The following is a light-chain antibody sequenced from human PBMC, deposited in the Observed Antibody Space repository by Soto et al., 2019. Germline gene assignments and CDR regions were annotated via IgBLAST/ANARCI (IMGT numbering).Light chain of an antibody. Sequence: EIVLTQYPATLSLSPGERATLSCRASQSVSSYLAWYQQKPGQPLRLLIYDASNRATGIPARFSGSGSGTDFTLTISSLEPEDFAVYYCQQRSNWWTFGQGTKVEIK. CDR2: DAS. CDR1: QSVSSY. V-gene: IGKV3-11*01. J-gene: IGKJ1*01. CDR3: QQRSNWWT.